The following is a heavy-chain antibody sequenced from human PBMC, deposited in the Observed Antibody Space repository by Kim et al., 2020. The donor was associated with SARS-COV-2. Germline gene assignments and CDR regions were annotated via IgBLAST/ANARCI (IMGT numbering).Heavy chain of an antibody. V-gene: IGHV3-23*01. CDR1: GFIFSSYG. CDR2: ISGGGVST. D-gene: IGHD2-15*01. CDR3: LTRGGGLLS. J-gene: IGHJ5*02. Sequence: GGSLRLSCAASGFIFSSYGMSWVRQAPGKGLEWVSTISGGGVSTYYADSVKGRFTISRDNPKNTLFLQMNSLRGEDTAVYYCLTRGGGLLSWGQGTLVTV.